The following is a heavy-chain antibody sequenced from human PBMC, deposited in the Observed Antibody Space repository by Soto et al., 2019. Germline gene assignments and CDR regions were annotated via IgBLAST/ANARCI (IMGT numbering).Heavy chain of an antibody. Sequence: QVQLQESGPGLVKPSQTLSLTCTVSAGSISSTGYFWTWIRQHPGKGLEWIGYIFYSGSTFHNPSLKSRVTISVDTSKNQCSLELSSVTAADTAVYYCAREAGSGDYFDYWGQGTLVTVSS. D-gene: IGHD1-26*01. V-gene: IGHV4-31*03. CDR2: IFYSGST. CDR3: AREAGSGDYFDY. CDR1: AGSISSTGYF. J-gene: IGHJ4*02.